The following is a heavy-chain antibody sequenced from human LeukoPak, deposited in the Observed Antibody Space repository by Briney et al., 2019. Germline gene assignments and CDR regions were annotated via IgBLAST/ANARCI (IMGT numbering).Heavy chain of an antibody. J-gene: IGHJ4*02. CDR1: GFTVSSNY. CDR3: ARDLSGIAGYTYGRGIDY. D-gene: IGHD5-18*01. V-gene: IGHV3-7*01. Sequence: GGSLRLSCAASGFTVSSNYMSWVRQAPGKGLEWVANIKKDGSEKYYVDAVKGRFTISRDNAKTSLYLQMNSLRAEDTAVYYCARDLSGIAGYTYGRGIDYWGQGTLVTVSS. CDR2: IKKDGSEK.